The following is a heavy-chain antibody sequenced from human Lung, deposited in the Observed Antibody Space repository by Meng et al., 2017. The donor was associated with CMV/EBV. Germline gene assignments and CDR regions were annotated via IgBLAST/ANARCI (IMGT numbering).Heavy chain of an antibody. CDR2: IYSGGTT. CDR1: DFTVSSNY. CDR3: TRVFGSGSQRYGGYYGMDV. Sequence: GGSLRLXXAASDFTVSSNYMSWVRQAPGKGLEWVSLIYSGGTTYYADSVKGRFTISRDNSKNTLYLQMNSLRAEDTAVYYCTRVFGSGSQRYGGYYGMDVWGQGXTVTVSS. V-gene: IGHV3-53*01. J-gene: IGHJ6*02. D-gene: IGHD3-10*01.